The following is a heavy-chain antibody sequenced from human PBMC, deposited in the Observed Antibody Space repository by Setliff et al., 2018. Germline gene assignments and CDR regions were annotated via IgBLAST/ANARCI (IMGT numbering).Heavy chain of an antibody. V-gene: IGHV1-69*05. CDR2: TIPMFGTT. CDR3: AREGVDTRSSTDYRYYMDA. CDR1: GGSFSSYG. Sequence: GASVKVSCKASGGSFSSYGITWVRQAPGQGLEWMGGTIPMFGTTNYAQKFQGRVTIITDESTSTAYMELSSLRSEDTAVYFCAREGVDTRSSTDYRYYMDAWGKGTTVTVSS. D-gene: IGHD5-18*01. J-gene: IGHJ6*03.